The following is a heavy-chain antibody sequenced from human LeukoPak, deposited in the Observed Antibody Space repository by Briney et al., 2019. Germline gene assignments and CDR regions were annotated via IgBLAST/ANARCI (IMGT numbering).Heavy chain of an antibody. CDR3: AKGGYYDSSGPDGI. V-gene: IGHV3-53*01. CDR2: IYSGDNT. CDR1: GFTVSSIY. D-gene: IGHD3-22*01. Sequence: PGGSLRLSCAASGFTVSSIYMSWVRQAPGKGLEWVSVIYSGDNTYYADSVKGRFTISRDNSKNTLYLQMNSLRAEDTAVYYCAKGGYYDSSGPDGIWGQGTMVTVSS. J-gene: IGHJ3*02.